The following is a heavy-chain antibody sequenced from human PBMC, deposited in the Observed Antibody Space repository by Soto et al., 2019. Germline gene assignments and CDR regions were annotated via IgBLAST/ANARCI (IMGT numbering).Heavy chain of an antibody. V-gene: IGHV6-1*01. CDR2: TYYRSKWYN. CDR1: GDSVSSNSAA. D-gene: IGHD3-3*01. J-gene: IGHJ4*02. Sequence: PSQTLSLTCAISGDSVSSNSAAWNWIRQSPSRGLEWLGRTYYRSKWYNDYAVFLKSRITINPDTSKNQFSLQLNSVTPEDTAVYYCARDPTGGGRFLEWFLTHFDYWGQGTLVTVSS. CDR3: ARDPTGGGRFLEWFLTHFDY.